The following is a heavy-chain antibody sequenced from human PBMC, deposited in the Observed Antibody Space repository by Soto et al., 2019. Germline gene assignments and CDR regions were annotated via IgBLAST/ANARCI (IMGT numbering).Heavy chain of an antibody. V-gene: IGHV4-59*01. J-gene: IGHJ6*02. CDR2: IYESGST. CDR1: GGSIGSYY. Sequence: PSETLSLTCTVSGGSIGSYYWSWIRQPPGKGLEWSGYIYESGSTNSNPSLQSRVTISVDTSKNQFYLNLSPVTAADTATYYCARARITLVREIIKYNMDIWGQGTKVTVSS. D-gene: IGHD3-10*01. CDR3: ARARITLVREIIKYNMDI.